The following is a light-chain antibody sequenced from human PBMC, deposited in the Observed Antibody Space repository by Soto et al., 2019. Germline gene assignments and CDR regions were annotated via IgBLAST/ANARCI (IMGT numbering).Light chain of an antibody. V-gene: IGKV1-6*01. CDR3: LQDYSNPRT. CDR1: QGIRNA. CDR2: AAS. J-gene: IGKJ2*02. Sequence: AIQMTQSPSSLSASVGDRVTITCRASQGIRNALGWYQQKPGQAPKLLIYAASNLQTGVPSRFSGSGSGTDFTLTITSLQPDDFATYYCLQDYSNPRTFGQGTKLEIK.